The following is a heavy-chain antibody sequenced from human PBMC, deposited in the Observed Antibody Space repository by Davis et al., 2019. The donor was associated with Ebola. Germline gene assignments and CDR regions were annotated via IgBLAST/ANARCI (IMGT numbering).Heavy chain of an antibody. CDR3: ARASMVRGVSVESYWYFDL. CDR1: GFTFSSYS. J-gene: IGHJ2*01. V-gene: IGHV3-21*01. D-gene: IGHD3-10*01. CDR2: ISSSSSYI. Sequence: PGGSLRLSCAASGFTFSSYSMNWVRQAPGKGLEWVSSISSSSSYIYYADSVKGRFTISRDNAKNSLYLQMNSLRAEDTAVYYCARASMVRGVSVESYWYFDLWGRGTLVTVSS.